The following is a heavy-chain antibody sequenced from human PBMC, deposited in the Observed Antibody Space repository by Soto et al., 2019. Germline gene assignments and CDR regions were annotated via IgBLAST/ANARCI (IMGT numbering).Heavy chain of an antibody. V-gene: IGHV5-51*01. D-gene: IGHD3-3*01. CDR3: ATEIWNFRYYYYAMDV. CDR1: GYTFTDYW. J-gene: IGHJ6*01. CDR2: TYPGDSDT. Sequence: GESLKISCKGSGYTFTDYWIGWVRQLPGKGLEWMGITYPGDSDTRYSPSFQGHVTITVDKSTSTAYLPWNTLKASVTAMYYCATEIWNFRYYYYAMDVWGQGTTVTVSS.